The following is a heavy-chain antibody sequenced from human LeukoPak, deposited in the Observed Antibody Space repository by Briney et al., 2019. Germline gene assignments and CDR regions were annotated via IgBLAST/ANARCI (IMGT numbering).Heavy chain of an antibody. CDR2: ISGSGGST. J-gene: IGHJ4*02. D-gene: IGHD5-12*01. CDR1: GFTFSSYA. Sequence: GGSLRLSCAASGFTFSSYAMSWVRQAPGKGLEWVSAISGSGGSTYYADSVKGRFTISRDNSKNTLYLQMNSLRAEDTAVYYCAKDRGYSAYDSTPWAYWGQGTLVTVSS. V-gene: IGHV3-23*01. CDR3: AKDRGYSAYDSTPWAY.